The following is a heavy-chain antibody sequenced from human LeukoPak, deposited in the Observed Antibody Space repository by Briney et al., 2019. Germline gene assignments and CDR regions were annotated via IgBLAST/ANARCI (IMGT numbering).Heavy chain of an antibody. V-gene: IGHV4-39*02. Sequence: SETLSLTCTVSGGSIINNNYYWGWIRQPPGKGLEWIGSIYYSGSTYYNPSLKSRVTMSVDTSKNHFSLKLGSVTAADTAVYYCARVGGGYSYGNDAFDIWGQGTMVTVSS. D-gene: IGHD5-18*01. CDR1: GGSIINNNYY. CDR3: ARVGGGYSYGNDAFDI. CDR2: IYYSGST. J-gene: IGHJ3*02.